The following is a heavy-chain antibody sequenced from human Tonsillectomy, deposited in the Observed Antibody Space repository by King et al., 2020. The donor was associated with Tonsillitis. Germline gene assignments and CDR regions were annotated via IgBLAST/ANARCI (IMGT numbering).Heavy chain of an antibody. CDR2: IDWDDDK. Sequence: TLKESGPALVKPTQTLTLTYTFSGFSLSTGGMCVSWIRQPPGKALEWLARIDWDDDKYYNTSLKTRLTVSKDTSKNQVVLTMTNMDPVDTATYYCARIFDGRGDYWGQGTLVTVSS. CDR3: ARIFDGRGDY. V-gene: IGHV2-70*11. J-gene: IGHJ4*02. CDR1: GFSLSTGGMC. D-gene: IGHD3-9*01.